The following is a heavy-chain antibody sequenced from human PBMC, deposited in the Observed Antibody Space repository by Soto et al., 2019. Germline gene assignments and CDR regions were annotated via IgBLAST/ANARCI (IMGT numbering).Heavy chain of an antibody. Sequence: QVQLQESGPGLVKPSETLSLTCTVSGGSISSYYWSWIRQPPGKGLEWIGYIYYSGSTNYNPSLKSRVTISVDTSKNQFSLKLSSVTAADTAVYYCARGEYYGSGSTYDYMDVWGKGTTVTVSS. CDR3: ARGEYYGSGSTYDYMDV. CDR2: IYYSGST. D-gene: IGHD3-10*01. J-gene: IGHJ6*03. V-gene: IGHV4-59*08. CDR1: GGSISSYY.